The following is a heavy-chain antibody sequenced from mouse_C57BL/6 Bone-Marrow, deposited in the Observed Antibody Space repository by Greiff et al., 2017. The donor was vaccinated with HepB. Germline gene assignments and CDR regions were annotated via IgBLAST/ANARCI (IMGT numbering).Heavy chain of an antibody. CDR2: IDPSDSYT. J-gene: IGHJ1*03. V-gene: IGHV1-50*01. CDR1: GYTFTSYW. D-gene: IGHD1-1*02. CDR3: AKCMVVSKPSYWYFDV. Sequence: QVQLQQSGAELVKPGASVKLSCKASGYTFTSYWMQWVKQRPGQGLEWIGEIDPSDSYTNYNQKFKGKATMTVDTSSSTAYMQLSSLTSEDSAVCYCAKCMVVSKPSYWYFDVWGKGTTVTVSS.